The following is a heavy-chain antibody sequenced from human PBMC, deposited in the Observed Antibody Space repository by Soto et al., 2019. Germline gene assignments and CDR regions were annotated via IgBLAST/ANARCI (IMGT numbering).Heavy chain of an antibody. CDR3: TRDTCGSECYFDY. CDR1: GFTFSTYP. D-gene: IGHD2-21*01. V-gene: IGHV3-64D*08. CDR2: ISRTGADT. Sequence: HPGGSLRLSCSTTGFTFSTYPMHWVRQAPGKGLEYVSTISRTGADTHYADSVKGRFTISRDNSKNTLYLQMSSLRPEDTAVYYCTRDTCGSECYFDYWGQGTLVTVSS. J-gene: IGHJ4*02.